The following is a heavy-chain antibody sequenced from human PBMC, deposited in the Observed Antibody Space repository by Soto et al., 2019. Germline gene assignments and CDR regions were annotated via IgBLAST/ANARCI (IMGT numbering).Heavy chain of an antibody. CDR2: ISGSGGST. D-gene: IGHD2-21*02. V-gene: IGHV3-23*01. CDR3: AKGLAYRGGDCYPNYYYYGMDV. J-gene: IGHJ6*02. Sequence: PGGSLRLSCAASGFTFSSYAMSWVRQAPGKGLEWVSAISGSGGSTYYADSVKGRFTISRDNSKNTLYLQMNSLRAEDTAVYYCAKGLAYRGGDCYPNYYYYGMDVWGQGTTVTVSS. CDR1: GFTFSSYA.